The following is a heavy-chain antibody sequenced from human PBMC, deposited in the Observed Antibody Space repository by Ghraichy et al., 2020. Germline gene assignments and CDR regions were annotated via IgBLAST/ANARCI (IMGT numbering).Heavy chain of an antibody. Sequence: SETLSLTCAVYGGSFSGYYWSWIRQPPGKGLEWIGEINHSGSTNYNPSLKSRVTISVDTSKNQFSLKLSSVTAADTAVYYCARTLYSSSWEELDYWGQGTLATVSS. CDR3: ARTLYSSSWEELDY. CDR1: GGSFSGYY. J-gene: IGHJ4*02. D-gene: IGHD6-13*01. V-gene: IGHV4-34*01. CDR2: INHSGST.